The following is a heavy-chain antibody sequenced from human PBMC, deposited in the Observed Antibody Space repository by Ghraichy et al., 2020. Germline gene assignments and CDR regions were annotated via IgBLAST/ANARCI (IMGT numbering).Heavy chain of an antibody. Sequence: GGSLRLSCAASGLIFSTYAMSWVRQAPGKGLAWVSAITGSGGNTYYADSVKGRFTISRDNSKSTLYLQMSSLRAEDPAVYYCVRYCITTSCYGNYYGMDVWGQGTTVTVSS. J-gene: IGHJ6*02. CDR2: ITGSGGNT. D-gene: IGHD2-2*01. V-gene: IGHV3-23*01. CDR1: GLIFSTYA. CDR3: VRYCITTSCYGNYYGMDV.